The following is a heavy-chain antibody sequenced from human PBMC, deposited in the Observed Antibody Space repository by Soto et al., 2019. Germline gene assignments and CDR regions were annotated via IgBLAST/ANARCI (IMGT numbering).Heavy chain of an antibody. CDR2: MNPNSGNT. J-gene: IGHJ4*02. Sequence: ASVKVSCKASGYTFTSYDINWVRQATGQGLEWMGWMNPNSGNTGYTQKFQGRVTMTRNTSISTAYMELSSLRSEDTAVYYCARGDWTETYYYDSSGYYILGYWGQGNLVTVSS. CDR3: ARGDWTETYYYDSSGYYILGY. V-gene: IGHV1-8*01. CDR1: GYTFTSYD. D-gene: IGHD3-22*01.